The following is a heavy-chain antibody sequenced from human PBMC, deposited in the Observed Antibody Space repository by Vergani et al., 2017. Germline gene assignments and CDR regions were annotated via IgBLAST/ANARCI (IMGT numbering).Heavy chain of an antibody. Sequence: EVQLVESGGGLVQPGRSLRLSCAASGFTFDDYAMHWVRQAPGKGLEWVSGISWNSGSIGYADSVKGRFTISRDNAKNSLYLQMNSLRAEDTALYYCAKDRSGCSSFDYWGQGTLVTVSS. D-gene: IGHD2-15*01. CDR2: ISWNSGSI. J-gene: IGHJ4*02. V-gene: IGHV3-9*01. CDR3: AKDRSGCSSFDY. CDR1: GFTFDDYA.